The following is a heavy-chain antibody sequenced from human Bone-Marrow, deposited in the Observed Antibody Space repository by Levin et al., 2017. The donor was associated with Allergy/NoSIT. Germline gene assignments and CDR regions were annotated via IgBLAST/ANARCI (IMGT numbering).Heavy chain of an antibody. CDR2: INTAGDT. J-gene: IGHJ6*02. D-gene: IGHD3-9*01. CDR3: ARERYDVLRGYFGMDV. V-gene: IGHV3-13*01. CDR1: GFTFRNYD. Sequence: SLKISCAASGFTFRNYDMHWVRQAPGRGLEWVSTINTAGDTSYPGSVKGRFTISREDAKNSVFLHMNSLGAGDTAIYYCARERYDVLRGYFGMDVWGQGTTVTVSS.